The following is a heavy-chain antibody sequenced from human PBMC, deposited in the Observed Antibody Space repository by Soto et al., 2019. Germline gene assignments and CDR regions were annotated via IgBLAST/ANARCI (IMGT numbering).Heavy chain of an antibody. CDR3: ARVGTHSSGWYWLDP. Sequence: SETLSLTCPVSGCSISSYYLSWIRQPAGKGLEWIGRVYTSGSTNYNPSLKSRVTMSVDTSKNQFSLKLSSVTAADTAVYYCARVGTHSSGWYWLDPWGQGTLVT. D-gene: IGHD6-19*01. CDR2: VYTSGST. J-gene: IGHJ5*02. V-gene: IGHV4-4*07. CDR1: GCSISSYY.